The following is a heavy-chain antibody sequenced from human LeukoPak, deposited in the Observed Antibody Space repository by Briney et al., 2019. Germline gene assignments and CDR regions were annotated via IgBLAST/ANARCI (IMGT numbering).Heavy chain of an antibody. CDR1: GGSISSSSYY. J-gene: IGHJ5*02. V-gene: IGHV4-39*01. CDR3: ARWSAYSNWFDP. CDR2: IYYSGST. Sequence: KPSETLSLTCTVSGGSISSSSYYGGWIRQPPGKGLEWIGSIYYSGSTYYNPSLKSRVTISVDTSKNQFSLKLSSVTAADTAVYYCARWSAYSNWFDPWGQGTLVTVSS. D-gene: IGHD4-11*01.